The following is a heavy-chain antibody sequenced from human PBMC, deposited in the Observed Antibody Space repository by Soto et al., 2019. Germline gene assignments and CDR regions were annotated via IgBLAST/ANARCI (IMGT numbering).Heavy chain of an antibody. CDR3: ARLHPSVAGIDY. Sequence: QVQLQESGPGLVKPSETLALTCTVSGGSISSYYLSCIRQPPGKGLEWIGYIYYSGITNYNPSLKSRVTISVDTSKNQFSLKLSSVTAADTAVYYCARLHPSVAGIDYWGQGTLVTASS. CDR1: GGSISSYY. V-gene: IGHV4-59*01. D-gene: IGHD6-19*01. CDR2: IYYSGIT. J-gene: IGHJ4*02.